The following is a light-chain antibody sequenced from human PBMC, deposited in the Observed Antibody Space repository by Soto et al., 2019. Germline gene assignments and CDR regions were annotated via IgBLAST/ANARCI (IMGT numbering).Light chain of an antibody. CDR1: QGISSY. CDR2: AAY. CDR3: QQYYSYPRT. V-gene: IGKV1-8*01. Sequence: AIRRTQSPSSLSASTGDRVTITCRASQGISSYLAWYQQKPGKAPKLLIYAAYNLQSGVPSRFSGSGSGTDFTLTISCLQSEDFATYYCQQYYSYPRTFGQGTKVDIK. J-gene: IGKJ1*01.